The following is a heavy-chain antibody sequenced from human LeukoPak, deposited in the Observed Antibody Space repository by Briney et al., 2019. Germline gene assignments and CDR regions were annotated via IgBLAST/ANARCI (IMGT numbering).Heavy chain of an antibody. CDR1: GFTVSSNY. V-gene: IGHV3-30-3*01. J-gene: IGHJ4*02. Sequence: GGSLRLSCAVFGFTVSSNYMSWVRQAPGRGLEWVTFISSDGNNQYYADSVKGRFTISRDNSKNTLYLQMNSLRPEDTAVYYCARREDCVGASCFDAFDYWGQGTLVTVSS. D-gene: IGHD2-15*01. CDR3: ARREDCVGASCFDAFDY. CDR2: ISSDGNNQ.